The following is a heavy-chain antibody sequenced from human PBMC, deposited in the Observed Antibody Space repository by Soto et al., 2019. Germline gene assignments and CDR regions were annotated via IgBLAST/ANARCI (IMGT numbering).Heavy chain of an antibody. J-gene: IGHJ3*02. CDR3: ARWYCSGISCYAGALDI. CDR1: GYTFSSYG. V-gene: IGHV1-18*01. CDR2: ITPYNGNT. D-gene: IGHD2-2*01. Sequence: GASVKVSCKASGYTFSSYGITWVRQAPGQGLEWMGWITPYNGNTNFVQKLQGRVTMTTDTSTSTTYMELRSLRSDDTAVYYCARWYCSGISCYAGALDIWGQGTMVTVS.